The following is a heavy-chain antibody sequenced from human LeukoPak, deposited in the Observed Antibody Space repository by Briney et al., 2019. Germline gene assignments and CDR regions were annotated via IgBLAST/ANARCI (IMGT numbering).Heavy chain of an antibody. CDR1: GGSISSYY. CDR3: ARGSSGWYDY. V-gene: IGHV4-59*01. J-gene: IGHJ4*02. D-gene: IGHD6-19*01. Sequence: PSETLSLTCTVSGGSISSYYWSWIRQPPGKGLEWIGYIYYSGSTKYNPSLKSRVTISVDTSKNQYSLKLSSVTAADTAVYYCARGSSGWYDYWGQGTLVTVSS. CDR2: IYYSGST.